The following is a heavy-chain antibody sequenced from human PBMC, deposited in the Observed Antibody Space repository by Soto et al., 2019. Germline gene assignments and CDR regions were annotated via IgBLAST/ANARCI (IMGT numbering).Heavy chain of an antibody. CDR3: ESGGAASVYFGFDI. CDR1: GFNFNTDS. V-gene: IGHV3-74*01. J-gene: IGHJ3*02. Sequence: PGGSLRLSCVASGFNFNTDSMHWVRQAPGEGLVWISRINTDGTSTNYADSVRGRFTFSRDNAKNTLYLQMNSLRADDTAVYYWESGGAASVYFGFDIWGQGTMVTVSS. CDR2: INTDGTST. D-gene: IGHD3-9*01.